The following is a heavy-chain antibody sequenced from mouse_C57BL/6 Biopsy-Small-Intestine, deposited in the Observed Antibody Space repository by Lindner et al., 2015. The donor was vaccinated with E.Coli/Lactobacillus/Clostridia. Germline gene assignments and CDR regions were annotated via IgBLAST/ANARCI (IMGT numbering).Heavy chain of an antibody. J-gene: IGHJ1*03. CDR3: AREVHYYGSSYWYFDV. V-gene: IGHV1-81*01. Sequence: VQLQESGAELARPGASVKLSCKASGYTFTSYGINWVKQRTGQGLEWIGEIYPRSGNTYYNEKFKGKAILTADKSSSTVYMELRSLTSEDSAVYFCAREVHYYGSSYWYFDVWGTGTTVTVSS. CDR1: GYTFTSYG. CDR2: IYPRSGNT. D-gene: IGHD1-1*01.